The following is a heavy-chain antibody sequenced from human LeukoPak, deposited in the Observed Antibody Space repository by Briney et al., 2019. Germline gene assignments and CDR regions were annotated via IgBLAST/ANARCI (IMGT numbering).Heavy chain of an antibody. CDR2: IYYSGST. J-gene: IGHJ4*02. V-gene: IGHV4-59*01. D-gene: IGHD6-19*01. CDR3: ARGAQVAVAGTDY. CDR1: GGSISSYY. Sequence: KSSETLSLTCTVSGGSISSYYWSWIRQPPGKGLEWIGYIYYSGSTYYNPSLKSRVTISVDTSKNQFSLKLSSVTAADTAVYYCARGAQVAVAGTDYWGQGTLVTVSS.